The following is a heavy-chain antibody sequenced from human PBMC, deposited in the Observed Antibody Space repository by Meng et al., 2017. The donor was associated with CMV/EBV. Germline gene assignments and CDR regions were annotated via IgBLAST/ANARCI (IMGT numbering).Heavy chain of an antibody. D-gene: IGHD6-13*01. J-gene: IGHJ5*02. Sequence: VQLGAEVKMPGASVKVPCKASGYTFTSDGISWVRQAPGKGLEWMGWISAYNGNTNYAQKLQGRVTMTTDTSTSTAYMELRSLRSDDTAVYYCAREGLVGSSWYGVNWFDPWGQGTLVTVSS. V-gene: IGHV1-18*01. CDR2: ISAYNGNT. CDR3: AREGLVGSSWYGVNWFDP. CDR1: GYTFTSDG.